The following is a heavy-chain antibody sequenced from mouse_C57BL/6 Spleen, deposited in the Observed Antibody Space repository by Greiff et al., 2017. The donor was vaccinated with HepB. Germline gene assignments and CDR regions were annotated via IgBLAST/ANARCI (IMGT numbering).Heavy chain of an antibody. J-gene: IGHJ2*01. V-gene: IGHV1-69*01. CDR2: IDPSDSYT. CDR1: GYTFTSYW. D-gene: IGHD3-1*01. CDR3: ARGDFGLFDY. Sequence: QVQLQQPGAELVMPGASVKLSCKASGYTFTSYWMHWVKQRPGQGLEWIGEIDPSDSYTNYNQKFKGKSTSTVDKSSSTAYMQLSSLTSEDSAVYYCARGDFGLFDYWGQGTTLTVSS.